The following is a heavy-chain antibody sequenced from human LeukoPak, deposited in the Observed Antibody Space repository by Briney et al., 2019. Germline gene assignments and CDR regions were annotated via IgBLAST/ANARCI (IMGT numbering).Heavy chain of an antibody. CDR3: TRDCTGPACYHSGMDA. D-gene: IGHD2-8*02. CDR1: GFTFGDYS. Sequence: GGSLRLSCTTSGFTFGDYSKNWVRHAPGPGLEWVGFMRTKFYGGAPDYAASVKGRFTISREDSKSIASLPLVCVRRADTGVYYCTRDCTGPACYHSGMDAWSQGTTVTVSS. V-gene: IGHV3-49*04. CDR2: MRTKFYGGAP. J-gene: IGHJ6*02.